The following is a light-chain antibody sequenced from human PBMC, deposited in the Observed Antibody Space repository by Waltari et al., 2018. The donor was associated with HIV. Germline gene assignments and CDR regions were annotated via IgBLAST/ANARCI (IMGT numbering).Light chain of an antibody. CDR3: QQYGTSPYT. V-gene: IGKV3-20*01. J-gene: IGKJ2*01. Sequence: DNVLTQSTGTLSLSPGERATLSCRASRSVSSNYLTWYQQRPGRAPRLLIYAASTRATAIPDRFSGSGSGTDFTLTISRLEPEDFAVYYCQQYGTSPYTFGQGTKVEI. CDR2: AAS. CDR1: RSVSSNY.